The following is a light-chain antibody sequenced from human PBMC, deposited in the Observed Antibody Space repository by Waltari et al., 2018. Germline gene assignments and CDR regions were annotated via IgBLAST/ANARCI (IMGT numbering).Light chain of an antibody. CDR2: GNN. Sequence: QSVLTQPPSLSGAPGQRVTISCPGSRSNLGPGYDVHCYQQLPGTAPKLLIYGNNNRPSGVPDRFSGSRSGTSASLAITGLQAEDEADYYCQSYDNSLSGAWVFGGGTKLTVL. CDR1: RSNLGPGYD. J-gene: IGLJ3*02. V-gene: IGLV1-40*01. CDR3: QSYDNSLSGAWV.